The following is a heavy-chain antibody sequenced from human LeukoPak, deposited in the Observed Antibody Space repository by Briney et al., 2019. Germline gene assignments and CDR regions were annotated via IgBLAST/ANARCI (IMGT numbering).Heavy chain of an antibody. CDR1: GGTFSSYA. CDR3: AREGYGSGYFDY. Sequence: SVKVSCKASGGTFSSYAISWVRQAPGQGLEWMGRIIPILGIANYAQKFQGRVTITADKSTSTAYMELSSLRSEDTAVYYCAREGYGSGYFDYWGQGALVTVSS. V-gene: IGHV1-69*04. CDR2: IIPILGIA. D-gene: IGHD3-10*01. J-gene: IGHJ4*02.